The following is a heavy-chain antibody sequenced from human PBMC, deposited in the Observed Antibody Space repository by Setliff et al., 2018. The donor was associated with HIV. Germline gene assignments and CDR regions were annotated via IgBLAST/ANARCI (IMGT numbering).Heavy chain of an antibody. V-gene: IGHV4-59*08. D-gene: IGHD3-22*01. CDR1: GGSISSYY. J-gene: IGHJ2*01. CDR3: ARHQGKYYDSSGYSGWFFDL. Sequence: SETLSLACTVSGGSISSYYWSWIRQPPGKGLEWIGYVYYTGSTNYNPSLKSRVTISIDTSKNQFSLKLSSVTAADTAVYYCARHQGKYYDSSGYSGWFFDLWGRGTLVTVSS. CDR2: VYYTGST.